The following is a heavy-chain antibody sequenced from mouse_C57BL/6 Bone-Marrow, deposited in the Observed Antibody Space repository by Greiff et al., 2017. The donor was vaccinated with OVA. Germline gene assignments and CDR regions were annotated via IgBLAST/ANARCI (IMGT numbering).Heavy chain of an antibody. V-gene: IGHV1-26*01. J-gene: IGHJ3*01. Sequence: EVKLQQSGPELVKPGASVKISCKASGYTFTDYYMNWVKQSHGKSLEWIGDINPNNGGTSYNQKFKGKATLTVDKSSSTAYMELRSLTSEDSAVYYCASDYEGFAYWGQGTLVTVSA. D-gene: IGHD2-4*01. CDR3: ASDYEGFAY. CDR1: GYTFTDYY. CDR2: INPNNGGT.